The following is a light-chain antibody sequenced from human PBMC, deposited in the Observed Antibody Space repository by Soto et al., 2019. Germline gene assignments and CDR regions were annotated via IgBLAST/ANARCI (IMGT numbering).Light chain of an antibody. CDR2: GAS. CDR1: QSVSSSY. CDR3: QQYGSSPGT. V-gene: IGKV3-20*01. Sequence: EIVLTQSPGTLSLSPGERATLSCRASQSVSSSYLAWYQQKPGQAPRLLIYGASSRATGIPDRFSGSGSGADFTLTIRRLGPEDFAVYYAQQYGSSPGTFGQGTKVEIK. J-gene: IGKJ1*01.